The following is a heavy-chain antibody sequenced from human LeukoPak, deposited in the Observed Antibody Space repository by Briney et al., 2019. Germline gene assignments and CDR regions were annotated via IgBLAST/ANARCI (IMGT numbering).Heavy chain of an antibody. D-gene: IGHD6-19*01. CDR1: GGSISSSTYY. J-gene: IGHJ4*02. CDR3: AREYSNGWYPFDY. CDR2: ISYSGST. V-gene: IGHV4-39*02. Sequence: PSETLSLTSTVSGGSISSSTYYWGWIRQPPGKGLEWIGSISYSGSTYYNPSLKSRVTISVDTSKIQFSLKLSSVSAADTAVYYCAREYSNGWYPFDYWGQGTLVTVSS.